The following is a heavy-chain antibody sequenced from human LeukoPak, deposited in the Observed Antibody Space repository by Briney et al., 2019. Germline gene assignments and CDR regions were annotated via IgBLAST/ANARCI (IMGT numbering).Heavy chain of an antibody. V-gene: IGHV4-59*01. CDR2: IYYSGST. Sequence: SETLSLTCTVSGGSISSYYWSWIRQPPGKGLEGIGYIYYSGSTNYNPPLKSRVTISVDTSKNQFSLKLSSVTAADTAVYYCARRYCGGDCYSGEHWYFDLWGRGTLVTVSS. J-gene: IGHJ2*01. D-gene: IGHD2-21*02. CDR3: ARRYCGGDCYSGEHWYFDL. CDR1: GGSISSYY.